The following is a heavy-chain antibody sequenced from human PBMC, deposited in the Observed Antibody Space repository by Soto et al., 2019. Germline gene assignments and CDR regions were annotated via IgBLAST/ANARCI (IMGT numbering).Heavy chain of an antibody. CDR1: GYTFTGHY. CDR2: INANRGGT. CDR3: ARGGSVVGPQGNDGMDV. J-gene: IGHJ6*02. Sequence: QVQLVQSGAEVKKPGASVKVSCKASGYTFTGHYIHWVRQAPGQGLEWMGWINANRGGTNYAQKFQGWVTMTRDTYXSXXYKELSRLTSDGTAVYYCARGGSVVGPQGNDGMDVWGQGTTVTVSS. D-gene: IGHD2-2*01. V-gene: IGHV1-2*04.